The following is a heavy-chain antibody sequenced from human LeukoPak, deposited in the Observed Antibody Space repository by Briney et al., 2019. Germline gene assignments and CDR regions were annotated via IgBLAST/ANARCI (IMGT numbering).Heavy chain of an antibody. CDR2: IWYDGSNK. CDR3: ARDRRDYFDY. CDR1: GFIFNNYD. J-gene: IGHJ4*02. Sequence: GRSLRLSCAASGFIFNNYDMHWVRQAPGKGLEWVAVIWYDGSNKYYADSVKGRFTISRDNSKNTLYLQMNSLRAEDTAVYYCARDRRDYFDYWGQGTLVTVSS. V-gene: IGHV3-33*01.